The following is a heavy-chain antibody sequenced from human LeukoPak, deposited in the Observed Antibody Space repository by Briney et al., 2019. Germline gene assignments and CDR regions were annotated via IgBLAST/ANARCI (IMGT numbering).Heavy chain of an antibody. V-gene: IGHV3-53*01. Sequence: VGSLRLSRASSGFTINSNYMSWVRQAPGKGLEWVSFIYSGGSTSYADSVKGRFTISRYNSKNALYLKMNSLRAEDTAVYYCARVRHDYGDWFFDYWGQGTLVTVA. CDR1: GFTINSNY. CDR3: ARVRHDYGDWFFDY. J-gene: IGHJ4*02. D-gene: IGHD4-17*01. CDR2: IYSGGST.